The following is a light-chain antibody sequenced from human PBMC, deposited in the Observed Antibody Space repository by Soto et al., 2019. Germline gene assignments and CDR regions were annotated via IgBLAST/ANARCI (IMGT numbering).Light chain of an antibody. CDR1: QSFSHW. Sequence: DIQMTQSPSTLSASVGDTVTITCRASQSFSHWLAWYQKKPGKAPKFLLYKASTLESGVPSRFSGSGYGTECTLTISSLQHDYVATYYGQQYNSYSWTFGQGTKVEIK. CDR2: KAS. CDR3: QQYNSYSWT. V-gene: IGKV1-5*03. J-gene: IGKJ1*01.